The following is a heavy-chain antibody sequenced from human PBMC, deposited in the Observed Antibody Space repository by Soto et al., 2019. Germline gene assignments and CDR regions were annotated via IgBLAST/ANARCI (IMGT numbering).Heavy chain of an antibody. V-gene: IGHV5-10-1*01. J-gene: IGHJ3*02. CDR2: IDPSDSYT. CDR1: GFSLSSHW. D-gene: IGHD4-4*01. CDR3: ARHRDYSTYFDAFDI. Sequence: PRGAPKISRKGSGFSLSSHWISWVRQIAGKGLEWMGRIDPSDSYTNYSPSFQGHVTISADKSISTAYLQWSSLKASDTAMYYCARHRDYSTYFDAFDIWGQGTMVTVSS.